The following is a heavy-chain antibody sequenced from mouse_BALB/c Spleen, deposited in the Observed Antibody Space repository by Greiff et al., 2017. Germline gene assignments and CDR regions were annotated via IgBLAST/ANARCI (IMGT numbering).Heavy chain of an antibody. J-gene: IGHJ3*01. V-gene: IGHV5-17*02. D-gene: IGHD3-2*01. CDR3: AKGDKSWFAY. CDR2: ISSGSSTI. CDR1: GFTFSSFG. Sequence: DVHLVESGGGLVQPGGSRKLSCAASGFTFSSFGMHWVRQAPEKGLEWVAYISSGSSTIYYADTVKGRFTISRDNPKNTLFLQMTSLRSEDTAMYYCAKGDKSWFAYWGQGTLVTVSA.